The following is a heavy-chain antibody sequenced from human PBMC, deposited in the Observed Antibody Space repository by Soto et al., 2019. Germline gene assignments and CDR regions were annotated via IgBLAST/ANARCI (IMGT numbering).Heavy chain of an antibody. D-gene: IGHD3-16*01. CDR3: ARRGTTGGLDV. CDR2: TSYDGSDK. V-gene: IGHV3-30*19. J-gene: IGHJ1*01. CDR1: GFTFRSYV. Sequence: VQLVESGGGVVQPGTSLRVSCVGSGFTFRSYVIHWVRQAPGKGLEWVALTSYDGSDKYYGNSVRGQFPIPRDNSRNTVDLQMDSLRLGDRALYYWARRGTTGGLDVWGQGTLVSVSS.